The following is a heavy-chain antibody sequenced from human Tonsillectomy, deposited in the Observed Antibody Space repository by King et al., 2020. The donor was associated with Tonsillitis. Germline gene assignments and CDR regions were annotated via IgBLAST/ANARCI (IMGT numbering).Heavy chain of an antibody. Sequence: QLQLQESGSGLVKPSQTLSLTCAVSGGSISSGGYSWSWIRQPPGKGLEWIGYIYHSGSTYYNPSLKSRVTISVDRSKNQFSLKLSSVTAADTAVYYCARAKLVGAGPNFDYWGQGTLVTVSS. CDR2: IYHSGST. V-gene: IGHV4-30-2*01. CDR1: GGSISSGGYS. D-gene: IGHD1-26*01. CDR3: ARAKLVGAGPNFDY. J-gene: IGHJ4*02.